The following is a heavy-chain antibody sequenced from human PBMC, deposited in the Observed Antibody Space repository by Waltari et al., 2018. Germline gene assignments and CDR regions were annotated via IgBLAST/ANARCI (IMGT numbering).Heavy chain of an antibody. D-gene: IGHD6-6*01. J-gene: IGHJ5*02. CDR2: MNRYGSST. CDR3: VAATPSSDH. Sequence: DVQLVESGGGLVQPGGSLRLSCATSGFIFSNYWMHWVRQVPGKGLGWVSLMNRYGSSTTYADSVKGRCSISRDSASSTLYLQMNSLRAEDTAVYYCVAATPSSDHWGQGTLVTVSS. V-gene: IGHV3-74*01. CDR1: GFIFSNYW.